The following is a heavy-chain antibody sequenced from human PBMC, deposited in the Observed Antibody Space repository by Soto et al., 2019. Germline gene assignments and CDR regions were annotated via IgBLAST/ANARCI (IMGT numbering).Heavy chain of an antibody. CDR2: IYYSGST. CDR3: ARKTGTTILY. V-gene: IGHV4-30-4*01. J-gene: IGHJ4*02. CDR1: GGSISSGDYY. Sequence: TLSLTCTGCGGSISSGDYYWSWIRQPPGKGLEWIGYIYYSGSTYYNPSLKSRVTISVDTSKNQFSLKLSSVTAADTAVYYCARKTGTTILYWGQGTLVTVSS. D-gene: IGHD1-7*01.